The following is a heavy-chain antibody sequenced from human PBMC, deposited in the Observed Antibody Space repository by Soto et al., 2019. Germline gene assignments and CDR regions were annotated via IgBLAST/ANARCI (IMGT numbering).Heavy chain of an antibody. CDR3: AREGGGRGWFDP. D-gene: IGHD3-16*01. V-gene: IGHV1-46*01. Sequence: QVQLVQSGAEVKKPGASVKVSCKASGYTFTSYYMHWVRQAPGQGLEWMGIINPSGGSTSYAQKFQGSVTMTRDTSTSTVYIELSSLRSEDTAVYYCAREGGGRGWFDPWGQGTLVTVSS. CDR1: GYTFTSYY. J-gene: IGHJ5*02. CDR2: INPSGGST.